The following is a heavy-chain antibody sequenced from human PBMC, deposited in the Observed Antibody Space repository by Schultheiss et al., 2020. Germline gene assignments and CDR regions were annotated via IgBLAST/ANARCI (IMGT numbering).Heavy chain of an antibody. D-gene: IGHD3-22*01. V-gene: IGHV3-30*04. CDR2: IWYDGSNK. Sequence: GGSLRLSCAASGFTFNSYAMHWVRQAPGKGLEWVAVIWYDGSNKYYADSVKGRFTISRDNSKNTLYLQMNSLRAEDTAVYYCWTQYYDSSGRTIDYWGQGTLVTVSS. CDR3: WTQYYDSSGRTIDY. J-gene: IGHJ4*02. CDR1: GFTFNSYA.